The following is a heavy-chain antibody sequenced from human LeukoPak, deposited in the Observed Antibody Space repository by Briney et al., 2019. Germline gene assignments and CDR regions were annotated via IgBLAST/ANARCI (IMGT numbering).Heavy chain of an antibody. CDR2: INHSGST. J-gene: IGHJ4*02. Sequence: SETLSLTCAVYGGSFSGYYWSWIRQPPGKGLEWIGEINHSGSTNYNPSLKSRVTIAVDTSKNQFSLELSSVTAADTAVYYCARGGWEVRFDDWGQGTLVTVSS. V-gene: IGHV4-34*01. CDR3: ARGGWEVRFDD. D-gene: IGHD1-26*01. CDR1: GGSFSGYY.